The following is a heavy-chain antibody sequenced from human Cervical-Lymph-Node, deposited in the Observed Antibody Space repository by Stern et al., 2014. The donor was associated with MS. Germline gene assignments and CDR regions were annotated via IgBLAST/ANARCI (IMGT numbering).Heavy chain of an antibody. D-gene: IGHD2-8*01. CDR3: ARDIRLYFD. J-gene: IGHJ4*02. CDR1: GFAFRDSY. CDR2: ISGSGLTT. V-gene: IGHV3-11*01. Sequence: VQLVQSGGGLVKPGGSLRLSCAASGFAFRDSYMSWIRQLPGKGLEWVSYISGSGLTTHYADSVKGRFSISRDNAKNLLYLQINSPRPEDTAVYYCARDIRLYFDWGQGALVTVSS.